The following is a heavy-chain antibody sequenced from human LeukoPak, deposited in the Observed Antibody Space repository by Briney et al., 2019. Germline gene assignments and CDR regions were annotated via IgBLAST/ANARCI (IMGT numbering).Heavy chain of an antibody. CDR3: ATAGSSSWYSPYYYYMDA. CDR1: GFTFSSYA. Sequence: GGSLRLSCAASGFTFSSYAMHWVRQAPGKGLEYVSAISSNGGSTYYANSVKGRFTISRDNSKNTLYLQMGSLRAEDMAVYYCATAGSSSWYSPYYYYMDAWGKGTTVTVSS. J-gene: IGHJ6*03. CDR2: ISSNGGST. D-gene: IGHD6-13*01. V-gene: IGHV3-64*01.